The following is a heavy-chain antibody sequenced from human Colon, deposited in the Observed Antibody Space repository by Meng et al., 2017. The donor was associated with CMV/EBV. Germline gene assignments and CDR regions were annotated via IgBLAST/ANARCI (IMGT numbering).Heavy chain of an antibody. Sequence: GESLKISCSASGFTFRSYEMNWVRQAPGKGLEWVSCISSGGQTIHYADSVKGRFTISRDNTNNLLYLQMSSLRADDTAVYYCARDPSLITISGVVTYGLDVWGPGTTVTVSS. V-gene: IGHV3-48*03. CDR1: GFTFRSYE. CDR3: ARDPSLITISGVVTYGLDV. J-gene: IGHJ6*02. D-gene: IGHD3-3*01. CDR2: ISSGGQTI.